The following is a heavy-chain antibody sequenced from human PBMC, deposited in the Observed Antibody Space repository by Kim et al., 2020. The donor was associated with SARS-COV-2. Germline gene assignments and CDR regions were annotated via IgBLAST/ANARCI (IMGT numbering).Heavy chain of an antibody. CDR3: AREDILTGYYGY. J-gene: IGHJ4*02. V-gene: IGHV1-69*04. Sequence: NYAQKFQGRVTITADKSTSTAYMELSSLRSEDTAVYYCAREDILTGYYGYWGQGTLVTVSS. D-gene: IGHD3-9*01.